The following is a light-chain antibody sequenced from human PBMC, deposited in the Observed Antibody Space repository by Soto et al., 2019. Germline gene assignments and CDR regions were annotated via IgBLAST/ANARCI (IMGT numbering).Light chain of an antibody. CDR2: GAS. V-gene: IGKV3-20*01. J-gene: IGKJ4*01. Sequence: EIVLTQPPGTLSLSPGERATLSRRASQTISSYLAWYQQKPGQAPRLLIYGASNRATGIPDRFSGSGSGTDFTLTISRLEPEDFAVYYCQQYGSSPLTFGGGTKVDIK. CDR3: QQYGSSPLT. CDR1: QTISSY.